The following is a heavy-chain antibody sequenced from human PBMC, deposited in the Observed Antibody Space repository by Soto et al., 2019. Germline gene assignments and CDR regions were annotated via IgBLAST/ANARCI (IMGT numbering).Heavy chain of an antibody. D-gene: IGHD6-13*01. V-gene: IGHV2-5*02. CDR3: APFLRWYTSLYYFDY. CDR1: GFSLTGSGVG. J-gene: IGHJ4*02. Sequence: QITLKESGPTLVKPTQTLTLTCTFSGFSLTGSGVGVGWIRQPPGKALEWLALIYWDDDKRYSPSLKSRLTITQATFHTQLALTVTPKDPVDTATSNCAPFLRWYTSLYYFDYWGQGTLVTVSS. CDR2: IYWDDDK.